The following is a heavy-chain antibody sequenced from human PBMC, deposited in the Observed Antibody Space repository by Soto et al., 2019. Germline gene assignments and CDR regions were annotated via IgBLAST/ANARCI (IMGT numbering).Heavy chain of an antibody. D-gene: IGHD1-1*01. Sequence: ASVKVSCKASGYPFTAYYIHWIRQAPGQGLQWMGRVNPSVNSTTYAEKFQGRVTVTWDTSTSTVFLEMISLRSEDSALYYCARGPPRAAYTTHFDNWGKGSLVNVSA. CDR1: GYPFTAYY. CDR3: ARGPPRAAYTTHFDN. V-gene: IGHV1-46*01. J-gene: IGHJ4*02. CDR2: VNPSVNST.